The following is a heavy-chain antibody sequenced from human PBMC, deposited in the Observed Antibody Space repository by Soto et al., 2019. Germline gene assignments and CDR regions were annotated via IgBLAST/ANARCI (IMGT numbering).Heavy chain of an antibody. Sequence: EVQLVESGGGLIQPGGSLRLSCEASGFTFSSNDMNWVRQAPGKGLEWVSLIWTSGSTAYADSVKGRFTMSRDNSKSALYLHMSSLRAEDTAVYYCATRPLLRGAPWGQGTMVTVSS. CDR3: ATRPLLRGAP. V-gene: IGHV3-53*01. D-gene: IGHD3-16*01. CDR1: GFTFSSND. J-gene: IGHJ3*01. CDR2: IWTSGST.